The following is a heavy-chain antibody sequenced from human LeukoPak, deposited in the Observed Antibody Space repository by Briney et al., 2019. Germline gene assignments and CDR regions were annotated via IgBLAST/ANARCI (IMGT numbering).Heavy chain of an antibody. CDR2: IYTSGST. J-gene: IGHJ4*02. Sequence: PSQTLSLTCTVSVGSISSGSYYWSWIRQPAGKGLKWIGRIYTSGSTNYNPSLKSRVTISVDTSKNQFSLKLSSVTAADTAVYYCAGYDFWSGYFNYWGQGTLVTVSS. CDR1: VGSISSGSYY. CDR3: AGYDFWSGYFNY. D-gene: IGHD3-3*01. V-gene: IGHV4-61*02.